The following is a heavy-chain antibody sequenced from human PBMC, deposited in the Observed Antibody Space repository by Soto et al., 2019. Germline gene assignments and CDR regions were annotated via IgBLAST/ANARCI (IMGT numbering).Heavy chain of an antibody. V-gene: IGHV3-49*03. J-gene: IGHJ6*02. Sequence: PGGSLRLSCTASGFTFGDYAMSWFRQAPGKGLEWVGFIRSKAYGGTTEYAASVKGRLTISRDDSKSIAYLQMNSLKTEDTAVYYCTRGCNGVCRYLYYYYYYGMDVWGQGTTVTVSS. CDR2: IRSKAYGGTT. CDR1: GFTFGDYA. CDR3: TRGCNGVCRYLYYYYYYGMDV. D-gene: IGHD2-8*01.